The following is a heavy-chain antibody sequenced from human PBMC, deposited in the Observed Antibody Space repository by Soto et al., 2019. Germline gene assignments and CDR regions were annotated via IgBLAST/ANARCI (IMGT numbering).Heavy chain of an antibody. CDR2: ISGSGDTT. D-gene: IGHD2-15*01. Sequence: GGSLRLSCAASGFTFSNCAMTWVRQAPGKGLEWVLCISGSGDTTYYADSVKGRFTISRDTSKNTVYLQMNSLRADDTAVYYCAKGHPGGSCYSGLDCWGRGTLVTVS. J-gene: IGHJ4*02. V-gene: IGHV3-23*01. CDR1: GFTFSNCA. CDR3: AKGHPGGSCYSGLDC.